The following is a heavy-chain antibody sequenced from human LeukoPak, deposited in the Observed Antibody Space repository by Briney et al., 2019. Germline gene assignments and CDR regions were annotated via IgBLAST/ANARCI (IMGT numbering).Heavy chain of an antibody. J-gene: IGHJ4*02. V-gene: IGHV3-7*04. CDR3: ARGLIYFEV. D-gene: IGHD3-9*01. Sequence: PGGSLRLSCAASGFTFSTYWMTWVRQAPGKGLEWVANIKDDGSEKSYEDSVKGRFTISRDNANNAVYLQVDTLRVEDTAVYYCARGLIYFEVWGQGTLVSVSS. CDR1: GFTFSTYW. CDR2: IKDDGSEK.